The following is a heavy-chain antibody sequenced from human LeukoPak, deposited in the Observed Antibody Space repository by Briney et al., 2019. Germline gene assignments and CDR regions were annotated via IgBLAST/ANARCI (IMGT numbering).Heavy chain of an antibody. D-gene: IGHD5-12*01. CDR3: ARDASRLRLLDY. V-gene: IGHV3-21*01. CDR1: GFTFSSYS. J-gene: IGHJ4*02. Sequence: PGGSLRLSCAASGFTFSSYSMNWVRQAPGKGLEWVSSISSSSSYIYYADSVKGRFTISRDNAKNSLYLQMNSLRAEDTAVYYCARDASRLRLLDYWGQGTLVTVSS. CDR2: ISSSSSYI.